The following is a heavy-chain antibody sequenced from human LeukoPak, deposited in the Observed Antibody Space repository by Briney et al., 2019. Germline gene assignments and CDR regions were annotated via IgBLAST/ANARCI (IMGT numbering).Heavy chain of an antibody. CDR2: INQDGSHK. V-gene: IGHV3-7*01. CDR1: GFMFSTYW. D-gene: IGHD6-13*01. J-gene: IGHJ4*02. CDR3: ARDPPSDSNWYPDY. Sequence: GGSLRLSCAASGFMFSTYWMSWVRQAPGKGLGWVANINQDGSHKNYVESVKGRFTVSRDNAKNLLYLQMNGLSAEDTATYYCARDPPSDSNWYPDYWGQGILVAVSS.